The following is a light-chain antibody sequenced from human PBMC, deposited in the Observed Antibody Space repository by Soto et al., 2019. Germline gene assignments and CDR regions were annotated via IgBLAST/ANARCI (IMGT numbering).Light chain of an antibody. CDR2: SND. J-gene: IGLJ3*02. V-gene: IGLV1-44*01. CDR3: AAWDDSLNGWV. CDR1: SSNIGSNT. Sequence: QSVLTQAPSASGTPGQRVTISCSGSSSNIGSNTVSWYQQVPGTAPTLLIYSNDQRPSGVPDRFSGSKSGTSASLAIGGLQSEDEADYYCAAWDDSLNGWVFGGGTQLTVL.